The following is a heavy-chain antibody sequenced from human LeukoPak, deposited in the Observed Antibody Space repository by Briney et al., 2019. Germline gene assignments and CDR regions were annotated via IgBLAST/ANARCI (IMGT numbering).Heavy chain of an antibody. V-gene: IGHV1-46*01. Sequence: ASVKVSCKASGYTFSRQYMHFVRHAPGQGLEWMGIINPSSGNTNYAQKFQGRVTMTSDTSTSTIYMDLSSLRSDDTAVYYCSTSVGGTEFDSWGQGALVTVSS. D-gene: IGHD3-16*01. CDR2: INPSSGNT. CDR3: STSVGGTEFDS. CDR1: GYTFSRQY. J-gene: IGHJ4*02.